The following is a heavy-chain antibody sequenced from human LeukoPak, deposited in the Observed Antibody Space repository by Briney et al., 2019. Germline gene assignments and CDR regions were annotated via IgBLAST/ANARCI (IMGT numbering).Heavy chain of an antibody. Sequence: SSETLSLTCTVSGVSISSSSYYWSWIRQPAGKGLEWIGRIYTSGSTNYNPSLKSRVTMSVDTSKNQFSLKLSSVTAADTAVYYCARGPHFDYWGQGTLVTVSS. V-gene: IGHV4-61*02. CDR1: GVSISSSSYY. CDR3: ARGPHFDY. J-gene: IGHJ4*02. CDR2: IYTSGST.